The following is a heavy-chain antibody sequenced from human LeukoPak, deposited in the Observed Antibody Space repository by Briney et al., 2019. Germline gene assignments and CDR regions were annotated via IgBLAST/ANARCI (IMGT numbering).Heavy chain of an antibody. J-gene: IGHJ4*02. CDR2: INPNSGNT. V-gene: IGHV1-8*02. D-gene: IGHD1-26*01. Sequence: ASVKASCKASGYTFTSYAMNWVRQAPGQGLEWMGWINPNSGNTGYAQKFQGRVTMTRNTSISTAYMELSSLRSEDTAVYYCARALGGGSYYFDYWGQGTLVTVSS. CDR1: GYTFTSYA. CDR3: ARALGGGSYYFDY.